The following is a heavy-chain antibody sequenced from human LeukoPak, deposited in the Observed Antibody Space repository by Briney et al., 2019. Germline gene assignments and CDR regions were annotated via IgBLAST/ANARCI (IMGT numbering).Heavy chain of an antibody. J-gene: IGHJ5*02. CDR3: ARTQVSGWFDP. Sequence: PSQTLSLTCTVSGGSISSGGYYWSWIRQRPGKGLEWIGYIYYSGSTYYNPSLKSRVTISVDTSKNQFSLKLSSVTAADTAVYYCARTQVSGWFDPWGQGTLVTVSS. CDR2: IYYSGST. V-gene: IGHV4-31*03. CDR1: GGSISSGGYY.